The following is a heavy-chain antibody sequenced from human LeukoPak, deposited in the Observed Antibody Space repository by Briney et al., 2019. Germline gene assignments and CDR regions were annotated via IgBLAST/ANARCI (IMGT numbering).Heavy chain of an antibody. J-gene: IGHJ4*02. CDR2: IYYSGST. Sequence: SETLSLTCTVSGGSISSSSYYWGWIRHPPGKGLEWIGSIYYSGSTYYNPSLKSRVTISVDTSKNQFSLKLSSVTAADTAVYYCARQRRDYGDYDYFDYWGQGTLVTVSS. CDR1: GGSISSSSYY. D-gene: IGHD4-17*01. V-gene: IGHV4-39*01. CDR3: ARQRRDYGDYDYFDY.